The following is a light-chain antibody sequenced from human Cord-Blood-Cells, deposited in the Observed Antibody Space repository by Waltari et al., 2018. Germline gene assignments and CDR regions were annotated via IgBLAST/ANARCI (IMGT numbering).Light chain of an antibody. Sequence: QSALTQPASVSGSPGQSITISCTGTSSDVGGYNYVPWYQQHPGKAPQPMIYDVSNRPSGVSNRFSGSKSVNTAALTISGLHAEDEADYYCSSYTSSSTLYVFGTGTKVTVL. V-gene: IGLV2-14*03. CDR1: SSDVGGYNY. CDR2: DVS. J-gene: IGLJ1*01. CDR3: SSYTSSSTLYV.